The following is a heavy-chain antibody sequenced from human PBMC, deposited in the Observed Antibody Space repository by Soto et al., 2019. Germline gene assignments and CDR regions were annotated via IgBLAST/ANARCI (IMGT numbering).Heavy chain of an antibody. CDR3: ARGPVVVAATPMIRKYNWFYP. CDR1: SGSISSSNW. CDR2: IYHSGST. V-gene: IGHV4-4*02. D-gene: IGHD2-15*01. Sequence: QVQLQESGPGLVKPSGTLSLTCAVSSGSISSSNWWSWVRQPPGKGLEWIGEIYHSGSTNYNPYLTRRVPISVAKSKNHFSLKLSSVTAAVTAVYYCARGPVVVAATPMIRKYNWFYPWGQGTLVTVSS. J-gene: IGHJ5*02.